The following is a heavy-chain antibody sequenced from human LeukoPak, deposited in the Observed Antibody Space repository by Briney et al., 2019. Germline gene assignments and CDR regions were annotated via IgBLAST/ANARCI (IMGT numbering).Heavy chain of an antibody. Sequence: GGSLRLSCAASGFTFITYWMSWVRQAPGMGLEWVANIKQDGSEKSYVDSVKGRFTISRDNAKNSLYLQMNSLRAEDTAVYYCATYKVGAVFDYWGQGTLVTVSS. D-gene: IGHD1-26*01. V-gene: IGHV3-7*01. CDR3: ATYKVGAVFDY. CDR2: IKQDGSEK. CDR1: GFTFITYW. J-gene: IGHJ4*02.